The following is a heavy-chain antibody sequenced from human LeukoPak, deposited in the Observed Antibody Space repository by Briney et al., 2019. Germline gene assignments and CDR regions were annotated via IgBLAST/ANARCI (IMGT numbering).Heavy chain of an antibody. D-gene: IGHD1-26*01. CDR3: ARDISGSYSGGADY. Sequence: GGSLRLSCAASGFTFSSYSMNWVRQAPGKGLEWVSSISSSSSYIYYADSVKGRFTISRDNAKSSLYLQMNSLRAEDTAVYYCARDISGSYSGGADYWGQGTLVTVSS. CDR1: GFTFSSYS. V-gene: IGHV3-21*01. CDR2: ISSSSSYI. J-gene: IGHJ4*02.